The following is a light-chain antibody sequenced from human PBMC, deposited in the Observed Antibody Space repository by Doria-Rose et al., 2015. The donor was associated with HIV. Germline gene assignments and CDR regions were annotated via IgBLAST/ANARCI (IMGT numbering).Light chain of an antibody. V-gene: IGKV4-1*01. Sequence: DTRLTQSPESLGMSLGERATLNCKSNQSLLYTSKNYLAWYQQKPGQPPKLLIYWASTRQSGVPARFSGSGSGTDFTLTISSLEAEDVAVYYCQQYYDTPSFGPGTTVDIK. CDR2: WAS. J-gene: IGKJ3*01. CDR3: QQYYDTPS. CDR1: QSLLYTSKNY.